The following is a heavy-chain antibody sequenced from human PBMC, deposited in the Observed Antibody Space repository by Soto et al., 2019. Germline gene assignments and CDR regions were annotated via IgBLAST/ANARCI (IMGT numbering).Heavy chain of an antibody. CDR1: VFSFSTYS. CDR2: ISGFTNTK. CDR3: ARGGWNDLFDR. J-gene: IGHJ4*02. D-gene: IGHD1-1*01. V-gene: IGHV3-48*02. Sequence: GSLRLSCAASVFSFSTYSMNWVRQAPGKGLEWLSFISGFTNTKYYADSVRGRFTISRDNAKNSLYLRMNSLRDEDTAVYYCARGGWNDLFDRWGQGTLVTVSS.